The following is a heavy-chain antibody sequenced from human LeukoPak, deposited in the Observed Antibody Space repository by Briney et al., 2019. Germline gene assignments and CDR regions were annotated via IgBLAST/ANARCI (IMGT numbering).Heavy chain of an antibody. CDR3: ARRYSPTGPFDY. Sequence: ASVTVSCKASGYTFTDYQVYWVRQAPGQGLEWMGWIDPNNGGAHYAQKFQGRVTMTRDTSISTAYMELSRLGSDDTAVYYCARRYSPTGPFDYWGQGTLVTVSS. CDR1: GYTFTDYQ. CDR2: IDPNNGGA. V-gene: IGHV1-2*02. D-gene: IGHD1-14*01. J-gene: IGHJ4*02.